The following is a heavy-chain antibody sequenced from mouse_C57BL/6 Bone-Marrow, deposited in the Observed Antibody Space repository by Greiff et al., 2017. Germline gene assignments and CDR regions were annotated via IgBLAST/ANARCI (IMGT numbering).Heavy chain of an antibody. CDR2: IRNKANGYTT. CDR3: VKAVHYYSNWNYAMDY. D-gene: IGHD2-5*01. V-gene: IGHV7-4*01. Sequence: EVMLVESGGGLVQPGASLILSCAASGFTFTDYYMSWVRQPPGKAPEWLALIRNKANGYTTEYTASVKGRFTISRDNSQNILYLQMNTLRAEDSATYYCVKAVHYYSNWNYAMDYWGQGTSVTVSS. J-gene: IGHJ4*01. CDR1: GFTFTDYY.